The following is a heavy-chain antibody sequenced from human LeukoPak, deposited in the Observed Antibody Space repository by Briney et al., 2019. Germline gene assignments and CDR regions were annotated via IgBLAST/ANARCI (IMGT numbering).Heavy chain of an antibody. D-gene: IGHD6-19*01. Sequence: LTGGSLRLSCAASGFTFSSYAMHWVRQAPGKGLEWVAVISYDGSNKYYTDSVKGRFTISRDNSKNTLYLQMNSLRAEDTAVYYCAKDISGWYGSFAFDIWGQGTMVTVSS. CDR3: AKDISGWYGSFAFDI. V-gene: IGHV3-30-3*01. J-gene: IGHJ3*02. CDR1: GFTFSSYA. CDR2: ISYDGSNK.